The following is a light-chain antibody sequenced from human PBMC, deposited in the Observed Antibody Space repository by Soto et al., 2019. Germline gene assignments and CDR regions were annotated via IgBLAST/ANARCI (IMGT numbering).Light chain of an antibody. J-gene: IGKJ1*01. CDR1: QSVGNR. V-gene: IGKV3D-11*02. Sequence: EIVLTQSPATVSLSPGDTATFSCRASQSVGNRLAWYRQRPGQPPTLLTFDVSNRAPGIPSRFSGSGSGTDFTLTISSLEPEDFTIYYCQQRRDWHWMFGQGTKVEIK. CDR2: DVS. CDR3: QQRRDWHWM.